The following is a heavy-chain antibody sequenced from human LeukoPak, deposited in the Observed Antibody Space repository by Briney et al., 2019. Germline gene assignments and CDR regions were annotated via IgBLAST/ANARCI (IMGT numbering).Heavy chain of an antibody. D-gene: IGHD1-26*01. Sequence: ASVKVSCKASGGIFSSYAISWVRQAPGQGLEWMGRIIPIFGTANYAQKFQGRVTITTDESTSTAYMELSSLRSEDTAVYYCASTLVGADPYYFDYWGQGTLVTVSS. CDR3: ASTLVGADPYYFDY. V-gene: IGHV1-69*05. CDR1: GGIFSSYA. J-gene: IGHJ4*02. CDR2: IIPIFGTA.